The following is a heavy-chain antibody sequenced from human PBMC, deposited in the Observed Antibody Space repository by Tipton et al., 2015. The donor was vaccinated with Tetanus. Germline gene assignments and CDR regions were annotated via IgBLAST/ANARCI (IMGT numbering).Heavy chain of an antibody. CDR1: GGSISSYY. Sequence: TLSLTCTVSGGSISSYYWSLIRQPPGKALEWIGCIYYSGSTNYNPSLKSRVTISVDTAKNQFSRKLSSVTAADTAVYYCARGSVMGITMVRGVLDYWGQGTLVTVSS. CDR3: ARGSVMGITMVRGVLDY. D-gene: IGHD3-10*01. J-gene: IGHJ4*02. CDR2: IYYSGST. V-gene: IGHV4-59*01.